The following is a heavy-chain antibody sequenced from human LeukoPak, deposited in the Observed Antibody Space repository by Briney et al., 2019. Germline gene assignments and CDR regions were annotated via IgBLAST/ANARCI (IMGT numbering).Heavy chain of an antibody. D-gene: IGHD5-24*01. CDR2: IHYSGST. V-gene: IGHV4-59*01. Sequence: SETLSLTCTVSGGSISSYYWSWIRQPPGKGLEWIGFIHYSGSTNYNPSLKSRVTISVDTSKNQFSLNLGSVTAADTAVYYCARTRRDGYNYFDYWGQGALVTVSS. CDR3: ARTRRDGYNYFDY. J-gene: IGHJ4*02. CDR1: GGSISSYY.